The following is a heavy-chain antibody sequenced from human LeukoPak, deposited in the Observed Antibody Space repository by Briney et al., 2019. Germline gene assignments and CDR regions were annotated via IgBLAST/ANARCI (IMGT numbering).Heavy chain of an antibody. J-gene: IGHJ4*02. CDR2: INPQSGGT. Sequence: SVKVSCKASGYSFTAYYMHWVRQAPGGGLEWVGWINPQSGGTHYAQKFQGRVTMTRDTSITTAYMELSRLTSDDTALYYCARNIGVGPNGDSWGQGTRVTVSS. CDR1: GYSFTAYY. V-gene: IGHV1-2*02. D-gene: IGHD6-19*01. CDR3: ARNIGVGPNGDS.